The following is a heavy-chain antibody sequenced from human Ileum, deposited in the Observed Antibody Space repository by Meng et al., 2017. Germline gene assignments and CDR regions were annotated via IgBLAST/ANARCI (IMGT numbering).Heavy chain of an antibody. CDR2: IYTSGST. CDR1: GGSISSYY. J-gene: IGHJ5*02. Sequence: QGQLPESGPGLVKPSETLPLTCTVSGGSISSYYWSWIRQPAGKGLEWIGRIYTSGSTNYNPSLKSRVTMSVDTSKNQFSLKLSSVTAADTAVYYCARDVVPTVTYYYNWFDPWGQGTLVTVSS. D-gene: IGHD4-17*01. CDR3: ARDVVPTVTYYYNWFDP. V-gene: IGHV4-4*07.